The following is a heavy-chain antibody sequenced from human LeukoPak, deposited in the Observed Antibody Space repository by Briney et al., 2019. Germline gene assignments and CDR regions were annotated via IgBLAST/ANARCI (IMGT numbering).Heavy chain of an antibody. J-gene: IGHJ4*02. CDR1: GGSISSGSYY. CDR3: ARGWRSSSYYRY. V-gene: IGHV4-39*07. CDR2: INHSGST. D-gene: IGHD6-13*01. Sequence: SETLSLTCTVSGGSISSGSYYWSWIRQPPGKGLEWIGEINHSGSTNYNPSLKSRVTISVDTSKNQFSLKLSSVTAADTAVYYCARGWRSSSYYRYWGQGTLVTVSS.